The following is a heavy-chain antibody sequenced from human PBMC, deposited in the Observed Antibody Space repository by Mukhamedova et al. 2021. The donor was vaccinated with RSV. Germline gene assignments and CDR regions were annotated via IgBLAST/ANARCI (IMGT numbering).Heavy chain of an antibody. D-gene: IGHD3-22*01. J-gene: IGHJ4*02. CDR3: ARGGDSSGYLIGAFDY. CDR2: IYHSGST. Sequence: EYMGSIYHSGSTYYNPSLKSRVTISVDTSKNQFSLKLSSVAAADTAVYYCARGGDSSGYLIGAFDYWGQGTLVTVSS. V-gene: IGHV4-38-2*02.